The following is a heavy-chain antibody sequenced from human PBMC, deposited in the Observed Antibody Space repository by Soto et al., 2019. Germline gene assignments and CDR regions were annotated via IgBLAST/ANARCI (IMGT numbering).Heavy chain of an antibody. CDR2: LDQXGDEK. CDR1: EFNFSNYW. CDR3: ARGGNSFDP. V-gene: IGHV3-7*05. Sequence: XGSLRLSCAAPEFNFSNYWLAWVRQATGKGLEWVXNLDQXGDEKHYGESVXGRYTISXXKANNSLYLQMNSLRAEATAVYYCARGGNSFDPWRKGTLVTVSS. J-gene: IGHJ5*02. D-gene: IGHD3-10*01.